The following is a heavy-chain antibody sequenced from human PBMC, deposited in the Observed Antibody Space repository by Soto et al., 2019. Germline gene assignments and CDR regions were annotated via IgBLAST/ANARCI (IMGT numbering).Heavy chain of an antibody. Sequence: GGSLRLSCAASGFTFNNYGMHWVRQAPGKGLEWVAVIWNDGNGYHYANSVKSRFTISRDNSKNTLYLQMSILRVEDTAVYYCARLQISPPTRGAASARGGMDFWGQGTTVTVFS. V-gene: IGHV3-33*01. CDR2: IWNDGNGY. J-gene: IGHJ6*02. CDR1: GFTFNNYG. CDR3: ARLQISPPTRGAASARGGMDF. D-gene: IGHD6-13*01.